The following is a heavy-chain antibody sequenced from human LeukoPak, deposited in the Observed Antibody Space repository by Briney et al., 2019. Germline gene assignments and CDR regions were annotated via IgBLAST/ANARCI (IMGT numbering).Heavy chain of an antibody. V-gene: IGHV3-7*01. CDR3: ARVPVLLQRAYWFDP. Sequence: GGSLRLSCAASGFTFRSYWMSWVRQAPGKGLEWVANIKQDGSEKYYVDSVKGRFTISRDNAKNSLYLQMNSLRAEDTAVYYCARVPVLLQRAYWFDPWGQGTLVTVSS. CDR2: IKQDGSEK. J-gene: IGHJ5*02. D-gene: IGHD3-10*01. CDR1: GFTFRSYW.